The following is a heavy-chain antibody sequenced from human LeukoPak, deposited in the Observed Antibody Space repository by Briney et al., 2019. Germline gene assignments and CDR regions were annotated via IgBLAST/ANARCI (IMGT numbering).Heavy chain of an antibody. J-gene: IGHJ5*02. Sequence: SETLSLTCTVSGGSISSSSYYWGWIRQPPGKGLEWIGSIYYSGSTYYNPSLKSRATISVDTSKNQFSLKLSSVTAADTAVYYCARYTSYYGSGSYLAWFDPWGQGTLVTVSS. V-gene: IGHV4-39*07. CDR3: ARYTSYYGSGSYLAWFDP. CDR2: IYYSGST. D-gene: IGHD3-10*01. CDR1: GGSISSSSYY.